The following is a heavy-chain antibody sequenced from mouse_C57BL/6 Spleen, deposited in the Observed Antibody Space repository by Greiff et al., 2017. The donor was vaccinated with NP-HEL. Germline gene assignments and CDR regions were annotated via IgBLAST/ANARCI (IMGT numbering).Heavy chain of an antibody. CDR3: ARAFTTVVPNWYFDV. CDR2: ISSGGSYT. J-gene: IGHJ1*03. Sequence: EVMLVESGGDLVKPGGSLKLSCAASGFTFSSYGMSWVRQTPDKRLEWVATISSGGSYTYYPDSVKGRFTISRDNAKNTLYLQMSSLKSEDTAMYYCARAFTTVVPNWYFDVWGTGTTVTVSS. CDR1: GFTFSSYG. V-gene: IGHV5-6*01. D-gene: IGHD1-1*01.